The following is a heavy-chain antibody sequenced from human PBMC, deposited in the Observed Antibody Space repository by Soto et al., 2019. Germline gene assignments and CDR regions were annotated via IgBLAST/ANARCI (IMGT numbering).Heavy chain of an antibody. CDR1: GFSLSTREVG. V-gene: IGHV2-5*02. CDR2: IYWDDSK. CDR3: AHAYDGTSRY. J-gene: IGHJ4*02. Sequence: QITLKESGPPLVKPTQTLTLTCTFSGFSLSTREVGVGWIRQPPGKALEWLAVIYWDDSKHYSPSLKSRVTITKDTSKNQVVLAVTNMDPVDTAIYYCAHAYDGTSRYWGQGTLVTVSS. D-gene: IGHD3-22*01.